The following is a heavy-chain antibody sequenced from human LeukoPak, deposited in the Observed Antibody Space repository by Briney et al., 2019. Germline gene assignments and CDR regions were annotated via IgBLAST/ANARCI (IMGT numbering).Heavy chain of an antibody. V-gene: IGHV3-21*01. CDR2: ISSSSGYI. CDR3: ARDVPWVGNSLNY. D-gene: IGHD4-23*01. CDR1: GFTFSSYS. J-gene: IGHJ4*02. Sequence: PGGSLRLSCAASGFTFSSYSMNWVRQAPGKGLEWVSSISSSSGYIYYADSVRGRFTISRDNAKNSLYLQMNSLRAEDTAVYYCARDVPWVGNSLNYWGQGTLVTVS.